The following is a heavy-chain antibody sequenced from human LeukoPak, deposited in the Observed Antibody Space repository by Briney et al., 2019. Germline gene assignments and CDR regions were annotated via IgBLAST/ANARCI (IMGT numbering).Heavy chain of an antibody. J-gene: IGHJ2*01. CDR1: GYTFTSYY. V-gene: IGHV1-46*01. D-gene: IGHD4-17*01. CDR2: INPSGCST. CDR3: ARDGLYGDYGWYFDL. Sequence: ASVKVSCKASGYTFTSYYMHWVRQAPGQGLEWMGIINPSGCSTSYAQKFQGRVTMTRDTSTSTVYMELSSLRSEDTAVYYCARDGLYGDYGWYFDLWGRGTLVTVSS.